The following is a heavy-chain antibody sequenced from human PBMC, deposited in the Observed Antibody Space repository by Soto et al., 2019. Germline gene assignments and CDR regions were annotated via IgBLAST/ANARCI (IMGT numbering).Heavy chain of an antibody. D-gene: IGHD6-13*01. CDR1: GGSISSGGYY. V-gene: IGHV4-31*03. Sequence: SETLSLTCTVSGGSISSGGYYWSWIRQHPGKGLEWIGYIYYSGSTYYNPSLKSRVTISVDTSKNQFSLKLSSVTAADTAVYYCARARPPGIAAAGTVDYWGQGTLVTVSS. J-gene: IGHJ4*02. CDR3: ARARPPGIAAAGTVDY. CDR2: IYYSGST.